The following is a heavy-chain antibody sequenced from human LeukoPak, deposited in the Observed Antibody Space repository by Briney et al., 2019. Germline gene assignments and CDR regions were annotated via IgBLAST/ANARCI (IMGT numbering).Heavy chain of an antibody. J-gene: IGHJ4*01. V-gene: IGHV3-48*01. Sequence: GGSLRLSCIASGFSLSSQSMNWVRQAPGKGLEWVSYISSSSTIMYYADSVKGRFTISRDNAKNSMYLQMNSLRAEDTAVYYCVGDFYDSGSYYFPDLYWGQGTLVTVSS. CDR3: VGDFYDSGSYYFPDLY. CDR2: ISSSSTIM. D-gene: IGHD3-10*01. CDR1: GFSLSSQS.